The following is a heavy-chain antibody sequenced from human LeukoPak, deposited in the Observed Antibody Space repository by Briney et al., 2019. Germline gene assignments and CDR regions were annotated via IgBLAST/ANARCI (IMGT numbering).Heavy chain of an antibody. CDR2: ISYDGSNK. D-gene: IGHD6-19*01. Sequence: PGRSLRLSCAASGFTFSSYGMHWVRQAPGKGLEWVAVISYDGSNKYYADSVKGRFTISRDNSKNTLYLQMNSLRAEDTAVYYCAKDRYSSGWYFDYWGQGTLVTVSS. CDR3: AKDRYSSGWYFDY. V-gene: IGHV3-30*18. J-gene: IGHJ4*02. CDR1: GFTFSSYG.